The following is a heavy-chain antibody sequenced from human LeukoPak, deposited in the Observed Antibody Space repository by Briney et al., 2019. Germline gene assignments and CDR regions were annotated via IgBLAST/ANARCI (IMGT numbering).Heavy chain of an antibody. V-gene: IGHV3-74*01. CDR2: INSDGSST. D-gene: IGHD5/OR15-5a*01. J-gene: IGHJ4*02. Sequence: GGSLRLSCAASGVTFSSYWMPWVRQAPGKGLGWVSRINSDGSSTSDADAVKTRFTISRDNAKHTLYLQMNSLRAEDTAVYYCARAVYGGDFDYWGQGTLVTVSS. CDR3: ARAVYGGDFDY. CDR1: GVTFSSYW.